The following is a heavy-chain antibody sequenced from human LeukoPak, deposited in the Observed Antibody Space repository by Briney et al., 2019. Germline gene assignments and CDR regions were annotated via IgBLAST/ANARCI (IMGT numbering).Heavy chain of an antibody. CDR2: ISSNNGNT. D-gene: IGHD3-16*01. V-gene: IGHV1-18*01. Sequence: ASVKVSCTASGYTFTSYGISWVRQAPGQGLEWMGWISSNNGNTKYAQKFQGRVTMTTETSTSTAYMELRSLRSDDTAVYYCARDEGGPVNYWGQGTLVTVSS. CDR1: GYTFTSYG. CDR3: ARDEGGPVNY. J-gene: IGHJ4*02.